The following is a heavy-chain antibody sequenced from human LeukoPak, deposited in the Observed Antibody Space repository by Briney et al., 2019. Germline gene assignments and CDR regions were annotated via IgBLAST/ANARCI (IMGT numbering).Heavy chain of an antibody. J-gene: IGHJ4*02. V-gene: IGHV1-18*01. CDR1: GYTFTSYG. CDR2: ISAYNGNT. Sequence: GASVKVSCKASGYTFTSYGISWVRQAPGQGLEWMGWISAYNGNTNYAQKLQGRVTMTTDTSTSTAYMELRSLRSDDTAVYYCASFMVVTPTPTPFDYWGQGTLVTVSS. D-gene: IGHD4-23*01. CDR3: ASFMVVTPTPTPFDY.